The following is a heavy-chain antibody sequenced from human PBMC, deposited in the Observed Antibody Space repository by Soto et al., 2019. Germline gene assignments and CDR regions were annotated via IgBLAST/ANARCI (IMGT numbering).Heavy chain of an antibody. D-gene: IGHD3-3*01. CDR1: GGSISSYY. Sequence: SETLSLPCPVSGGSISSYYWTWIRQPLGKGLEWIGYIYYSGSTNYNPSLKSRVTISVDTSKNQFSLKLSSVNAADTAVYYCARLSDGDFWSGYYFDYWGQGTLVTVS. J-gene: IGHJ4*02. V-gene: IGHV4-59*01. CDR2: IYYSGST. CDR3: ARLSDGDFWSGYYFDY.